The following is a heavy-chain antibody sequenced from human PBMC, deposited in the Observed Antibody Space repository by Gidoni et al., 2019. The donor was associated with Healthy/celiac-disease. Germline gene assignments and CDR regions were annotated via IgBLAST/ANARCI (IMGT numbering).Heavy chain of an antibody. Sequence: EVQLVESGGGLVQPGRSLRLSCTASGFPFGVYAMRLLRPASGTGLGWVGLIRSKAYGGTTECAASVKGRFTISRDDSKSIAYLQMNSLKTEDTAVYYCTRDTPRYYGSGSPPFYWGQGTLVTVSS. CDR3: TRDTPRYYGSGSPPFY. J-gene: IGHJ4*02. CDR1: GFPFGVYA. CDR2: IRSKAYGGTT. D-gene: IGHD3-10*01. V-gene: IGHV3-49*03.